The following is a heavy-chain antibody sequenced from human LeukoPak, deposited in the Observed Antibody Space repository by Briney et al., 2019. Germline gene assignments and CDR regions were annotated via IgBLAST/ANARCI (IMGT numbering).Heavy chain of an antibody. V-gene: IGHV1-18*01. CDR1: GYTFTSYG. Sequence: GASVKVSCKASGYTFTSYGINWLRQAPGQGLEWMGWISTYKGNTNYAQKFQGRVTMTTDTSTSTAYMELRSLRSDDTAVYYCARDERVAVAGKYYYYYYYMDVWGKGTTVTISS. CDR2: ISTYKGNT. D-gene: IGHD6-19*01. CDR3: ARDERVAVAGKYYYYYYYMDV. J-gene: IGHJ6*03.